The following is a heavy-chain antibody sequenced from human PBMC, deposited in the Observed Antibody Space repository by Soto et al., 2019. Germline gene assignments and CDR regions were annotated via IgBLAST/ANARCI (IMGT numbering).Heavy chain of an antibody. V-gene: IGHV5-51*01. J-gene: IGHJ3*02. Sequence: GESLKISCKGSGYSFTSYWIGWVRQMPGKGLEWMGIIYPGDSDTRYSPSFQGQVTISADKSISTAYPQWSSLKASDTAMYYCARHKLIAVAGTANDAFDIWGQGTMVTVSS. CDR1: GYSFTSYW. CDR3: ARHKLIAVAGTANDAFDI. CDR2: IYPGDSDT. D-gene: IGHD6-19*01.